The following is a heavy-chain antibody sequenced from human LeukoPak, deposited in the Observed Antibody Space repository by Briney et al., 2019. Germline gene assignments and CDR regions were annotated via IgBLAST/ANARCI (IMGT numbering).Heavy chain of an antibody. Sequence: SETLSLTXAVSGYSISSGYYWGWIRQPPGKGLEWIGSIYHSGSTYYNPSLKSRVTISVDTSKNQFSLKLSSVTAADTAVYYCARHAPTDIVVVPAASPLGYWGQGTLVTVSS. CDR2: IYHSGST. D-gene: IGHD2-2*01. V-gene: IGHV4-38-2*01. CDR3: ARHAPTDIVVVPAASPLGY. CDR1: GYSISSGYY. J-gene: IGHJ4*02.